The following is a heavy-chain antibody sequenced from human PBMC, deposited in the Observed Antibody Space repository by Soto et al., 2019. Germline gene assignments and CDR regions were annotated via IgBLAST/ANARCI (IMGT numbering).Heavy chain of an antibody. Sequence: SETLSLTCTVSSGSFSTYYWSWIRRPAGKGLEWIGRIYSTGSTLYNTSLKSRITMSVDTSKNQFSLKLSSVTAADTAVYYCAGGAAADYFDYWGQGTPVTVSS. CDR1: SGSFSTYY. CDR2: IYSTGST. CDR3: AGGAAADYFDY. J-gene: IGHJ4*02. V-gene: IGHV4-4*07. D-gene: IGHD6-13*01.